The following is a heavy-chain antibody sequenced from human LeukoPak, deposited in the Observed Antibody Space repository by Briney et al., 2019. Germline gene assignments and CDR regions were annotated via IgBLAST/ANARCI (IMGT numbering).Heavy chain of an antibody. CDR1: GASIGSSSYY. D-gene: IGHD7-27*01. CDR3: VRPGASDWGWFHP. Sequence: NTSETLSLTCSVSGASIGSSSYYWGWIRQPPGKGLEWIGTVTFSGRTFYSPALESRLTLSIDTSKSQFSLRLASVTAADSAVYYCVRPGASDWGWFHPWGQGLLVMVSS. CDR2: VTFSGRT. J-gene: IGHJ5*02. V-gene: IGHV4-39*01.